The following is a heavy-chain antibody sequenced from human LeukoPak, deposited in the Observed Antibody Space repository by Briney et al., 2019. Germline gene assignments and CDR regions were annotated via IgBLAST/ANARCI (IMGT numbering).Heavy chain of an antibody. CDR3: ARDIVVVVPYGMDV. D-gene: IGHD2-15*01. CDR2: MNPNSGNT. V-gene: IGHV1-8*01. J-gene: IGHJ6*02. Sequence: ASVEVSCKASGYTFTSYDINWVRQATGQGLEWMGWMNPNSGNTGYAQKFQGRVTMTRNTSISTAYMELSSLRSEDTAVYYCARDIVVVVPYGMDVWGQGTTVTVSS. CDR1: GYTFTSYD.